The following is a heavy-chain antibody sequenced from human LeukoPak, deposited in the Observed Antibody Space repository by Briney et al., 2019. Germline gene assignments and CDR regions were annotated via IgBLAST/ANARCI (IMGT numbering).Heavy chain of an antibody. V-gene: IGHV4-38-2*02. CDR1: GYSLSSGFF. D-gene: IGHD3-22*01. Sequence: PSETLSLTCTVSGYSLSSGFFCDWIRQSPGKGLAWIGSFSYRGGSYRNPSLKSRVTISVDTSKNQFSLKLLSVTAADTAVYYCARAQDFSDSSGPNYLDFWGQGILVTVSS. J-gene: IGHJ4*02. CDR3: ARAQDFSDSSGPNYLDF. CDR2: FSYRGGS.